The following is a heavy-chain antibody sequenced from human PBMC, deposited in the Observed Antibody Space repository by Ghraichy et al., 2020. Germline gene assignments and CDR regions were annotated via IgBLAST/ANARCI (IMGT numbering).Heavy chain of an antibody. J-gene: IGHJ4*02. CDR1: GYTFTTYY. D-gene: IGHD3-22*01. Sequence: ASVKVSCKASGYTFTTYYINWVRQATGQGLEWMGWMNPNSGNTDYAQKFQGRVIMTRNTSISTAYMELSSLRSEDTAVYYCAGSRSSSGYRRLDYWGQGTLVTVSS. CDR2: MNPNSGNT. V-gene: IGHV1-8*01. CDR3: AGSRSSSGYRRLDY.